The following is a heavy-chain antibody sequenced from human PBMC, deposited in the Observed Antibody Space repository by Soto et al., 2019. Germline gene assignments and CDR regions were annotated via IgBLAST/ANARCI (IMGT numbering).Heavy chain of an antibody. CDR3: ARDLYGMDV. CDR2: ISYDGSNK. J-gene: IGHJ6*02. V-gene: IGHV3-30-3*01. Sequence: GGSLRLSCAASGFTFSSYAMHWVRQAPGKGLEWVAVISYDGSNKYYADSVKGRFTISRDNSKNTLYLQMNSLRAEDTALYYCARDLYGMDVWGQGTTVTVSS. CDR1: GFTFSSYA.